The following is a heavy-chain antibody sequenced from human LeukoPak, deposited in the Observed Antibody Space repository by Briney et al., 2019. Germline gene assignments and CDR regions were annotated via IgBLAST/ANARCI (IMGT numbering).Heavy chain of an antibody. V-gene: IGHV5-51*01. J-gene: IGHJ6*03. CDR1: GYRFAIYW. CDR3: ARATNWNFYMDV. Sequence: PGESLKISCKGSGYRFAIYWIGWVRQMPGKGLEWMGIIYPGDSDTTYSPSFQGQVTISADKSISTTYLQWSSLNASDTAIYYCARATNWNFYMDVWGKGTTVTVSS. CDR2: IYPGDSDT. D-gene: IGHD1-1*01.